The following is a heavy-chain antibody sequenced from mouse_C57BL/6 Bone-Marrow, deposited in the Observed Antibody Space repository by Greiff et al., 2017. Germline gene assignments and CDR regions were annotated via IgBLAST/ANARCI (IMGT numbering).Heavy chain of an antibody. CDR1: GFTFSDYG. CDR2: ISSGSSTI. J-gene: IGHJ4*01. D-gene: IGHD3-1*01. CDR3: ASPDCYYAMDY. Sequence: EVHLVESGGGLVKPGGSLTLSCAASGFTFSDYGMHWVRQAPEKGLEWVAYISSGSSTIYYADTVKGRFTISRDNAKNTLFLQMTSLRSEDTAMYYCASPDCYYAMDYWGQGTSVTVSS. V-gene: IGHV5-17*01.